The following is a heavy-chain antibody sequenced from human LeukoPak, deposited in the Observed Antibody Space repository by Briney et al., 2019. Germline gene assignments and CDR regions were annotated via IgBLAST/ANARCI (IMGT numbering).Heavy chain of an antibody. CDR3: AKSMDILTGYLWSLDY. CDR1: GFTFSSYA. J-gene: IGHJ4*02. D-gene: IGHD3-9*01. Sequence: GGSLRLSCAASGFTFSSYAMHWVRQAPGKGLEWVAVISYDGSNKYYADSVKGRFTISRDNSKNTMYLQMNSLRAEDTAVYYCAKSMDILTGYLWSLDYWGQGTLVTVSS. V-gene: IGHV3-30*04. CDR2: ISYDGSNK.